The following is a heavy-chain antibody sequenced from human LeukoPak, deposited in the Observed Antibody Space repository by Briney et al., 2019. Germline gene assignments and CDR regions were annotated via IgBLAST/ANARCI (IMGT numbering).Heavy chain of an antibody. CDR2: ISSSSSYI. Sequence: GGSLRLSCTASGFTFGDYAMTWVRQAPGKGLEWVSSISSSSSYIYYADSVKGRFTISRDNAKNSLYLQMNSLRAEDTAVYYCARGSRAAAGGTGFDYWGQGTLVTVSS. CDR3: ARGSRAAAGGTGFDY. D-gene: IGHD6-13*01. J-gene: IGHJ4*02. V-gene: IGHV3-21*01. CDR1: GFTFGDYA.